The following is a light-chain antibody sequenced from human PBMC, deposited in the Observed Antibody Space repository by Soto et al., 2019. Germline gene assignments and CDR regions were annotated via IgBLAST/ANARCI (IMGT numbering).Light chain of an antibody. CDR3: CSYAGSSTPNWV. Sequence: QSALTQPASVSGSPGQSITISCTATSSDVGSYNLVSWYQQHPGKAPKLMIYEVSKRPSGVSNRFSGSKSGNTASLTISGLQAEDEADYYCCSYAGSSTPNWVFGGGTKLTVL. CDR2: EVS. J-gene: IGLJ3*02. CDR1: SSDVGSYNL. V-gene: IGLV2-23*02.